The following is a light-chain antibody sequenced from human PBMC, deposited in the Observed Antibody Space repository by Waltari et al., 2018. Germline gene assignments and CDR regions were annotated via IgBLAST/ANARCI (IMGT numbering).Light chain of an antibody. CDR3: AAWDDVLSGVV. Sequence: QPVLIQPPSASGTPGQRVTLSCSGSSSTLGRNYVYWSHQVPGTAPKLPMYRDNWRPSGVPDRFSGSKSGTSASLAISGVRSEDEADYHCAAWDDVLSGVVFGGGTKLIVL. J-gene: IGLJ2*01. V-gene: IGLV1-47*01. CDR2: RDN. CDR1: SSTLGRNY.